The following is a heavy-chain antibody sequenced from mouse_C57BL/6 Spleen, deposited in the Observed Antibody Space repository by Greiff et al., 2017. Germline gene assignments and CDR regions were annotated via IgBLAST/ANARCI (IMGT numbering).Heavy chain of an antibody. V-gene: IGHV1-53*01. Sequence: QVQLQQPGTELVKPGASVKLSCKASGYTFTSYWMHWVKQRPGQGLEWIGNINPGNGGTNYNEKFKSKATLTVDKSSSTAYMQLSNLTSEDSAVYDGARSLYGRCDWYFDVWGTGTTVTVSS. CDR2: INPGNGGT. CDR3: ARSLYGRCDWYFDV. D-gene: IGHD1-1*01. CDR1: GYTFTSYW. J-gene: IGHJ1*03.